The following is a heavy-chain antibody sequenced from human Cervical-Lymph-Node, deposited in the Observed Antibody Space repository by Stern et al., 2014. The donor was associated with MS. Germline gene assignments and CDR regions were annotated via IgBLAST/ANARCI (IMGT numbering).Heavy chain of an antibody. J-gene: IGHJ4*02. Sequence: VQLVESGAGVVQPGRSLRLSCAASGFSFSRYGIHWVRLPPGKGLEWVAVISYDGINKFYADSVKGRFTVSRDMSNSTVYLQMNSLRAEDTAVYYCARWLVQGSSYFDHWGQGTLVTVSS. V-gene: IGHV3-30*03. CDR2: ISYDGINK. CDR1: GFSFSRYG. CDR3: ARWLVQGSSYFDH. D-gene: IGHD6-6*01.